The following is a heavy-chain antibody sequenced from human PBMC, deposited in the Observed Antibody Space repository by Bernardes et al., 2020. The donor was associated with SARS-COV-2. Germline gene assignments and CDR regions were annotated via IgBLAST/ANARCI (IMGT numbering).Heavy chain of an antibody. CDR2: IKSKTDGGTT. CDR1: GFTFSNSC. CDR3: ITASRSPF. Sequence: GGSLRLSCAASGFTFSNSCMSWVRQAPGKGLEWVGRIKSKTDGGTTDYAAPVKGRFTISRDDSKDTLFLQMSSLKTEDTAVYYCITASRSPFWGQGTLVTVSS. J-gene: IGHJ4*02. V-gene: IGHV3-15*01.